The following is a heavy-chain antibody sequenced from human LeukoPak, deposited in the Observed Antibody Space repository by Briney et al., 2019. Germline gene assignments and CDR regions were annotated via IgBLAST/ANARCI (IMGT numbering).Heavy chain of an antibody. CDR2: INSDGSEG. V-gene: IGHV3-7*03. CDR3: ARSSYSSSSSV. D-gene: IGHD6-6*01. CDR1: GFTFSSYW. J-gene: IGHJ3*01. Sequence: GGSLRLSCAASGFTFSSYWMNWSRQAPGKGLEWVASINSDGSEGYYADVVKGRFTISRDNAKNSLYLQINSLRAEDTAVYYCARSSYSSSSSVWGQGTMVTVSS.